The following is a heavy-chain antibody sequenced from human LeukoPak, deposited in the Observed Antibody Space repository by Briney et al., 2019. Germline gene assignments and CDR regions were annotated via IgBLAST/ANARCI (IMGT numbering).Heavy chain of an antibody. CDR1: GGSFSGYY. J-gene: IGHJ6*04. CDR3: ARHGLGRGVYITRQYNYYMDV. CDR2: INHSGST. Sequence: PSETLSLTCAVYGGSFSGYYWSWVRQPPGSGLEWIGEINHSGSTNYNPSLKSRVSVSIDTSKNQFSLKLSSLTAADTAIYFCARHGLGRGVYITRQYNYYMDVWGTGTTVTVSS. V-gene: IGHV4-34*01. D-gene: IGHD3-10*01.